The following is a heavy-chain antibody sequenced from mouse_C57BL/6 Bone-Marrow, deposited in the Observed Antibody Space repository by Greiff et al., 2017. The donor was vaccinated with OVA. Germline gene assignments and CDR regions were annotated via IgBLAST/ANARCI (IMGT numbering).Heavy chain of an antibody. CDR1: GFTFSNYW. Sequence: EVQLVESGGGLVQPGGSMKLSCVASGFTFSNYWMNWVRQSPEKGLEWVAQIRLKSDNYATHYAESVKGRFTISRDDSKSSVYLQMNNLRAEDTGIYYCSTVDGYYVGGYAMDYWGQGTSVTVSS. J-gene: IGHJ4*01. CDR3: STVDGYYVGGYAMDY. V-gene: IGHV6-3*01. CDR2: IRLKSDNYAT. D-gene: IGHD2-3*01.